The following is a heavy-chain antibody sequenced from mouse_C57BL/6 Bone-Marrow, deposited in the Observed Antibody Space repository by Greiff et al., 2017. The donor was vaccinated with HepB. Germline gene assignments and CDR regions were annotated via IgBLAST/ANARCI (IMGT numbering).Heavy chain of an antibody. CDR3: AREEGLWAWFAY. Sequence: EVQLQQSGPELVKPGASVKISCKASGYTFTDYYMNWVKQSHGKSLEWIGDINPNNGGTSYNQKFKGKATLTVDKSSSTAYMELRSLTSEDSAVYYCAREEGLWAWFAYWGQGTLVTVSA. CDR1: GYTFTDYY. J-gene: IGHJ3*01. D-gene: IGHD1-1*02. V-gene: IGHV1-26*01. CDR2: INPNNGGT.